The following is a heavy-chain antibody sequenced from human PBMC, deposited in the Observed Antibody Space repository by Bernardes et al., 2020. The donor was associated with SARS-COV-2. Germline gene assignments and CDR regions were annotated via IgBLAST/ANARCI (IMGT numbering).Heavy chain of an antibody. V-gene: IGHV3-30*18. D-gene: IGHD3-10*01. Sequence: GGFLRLSCAASGFTFSSYGMHWVRQAPGKGLEWVAVISYDGSNKYYADSVKGRFTISRDNSKNTLYQQMNSLRAEDTAVYYCAKDRLVWFGGNGMDVWGQGTTFTVSS. CDR3: AKDRLVWFGGNGMDV. CDR2: ISYDGSNK. J-gene: IGHJ6*02. CDR1: GFTFSSYG.